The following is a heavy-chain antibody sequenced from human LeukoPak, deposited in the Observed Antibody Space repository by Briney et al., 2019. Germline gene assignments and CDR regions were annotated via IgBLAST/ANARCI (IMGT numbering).Heavy chain of an antibody. V-gene: IGHV3-21*01. Sequence: PGGSLRLSCAASGFTFSSYSMNWVRQAPGKGLEWVSSISSSSSYIYYADSVNGRFTISRDNAKNSLYLQMNSLRAEDTAVYYCARDSVTHDAFDIWGQGTMVTVSS. CDR2: ISSSSSYI. CDR3: ARDSVTHDAFDI. J-gene: IGHJ3*02. CDR1: GFTFSSYS. D-gene: IGHD5-18*01.